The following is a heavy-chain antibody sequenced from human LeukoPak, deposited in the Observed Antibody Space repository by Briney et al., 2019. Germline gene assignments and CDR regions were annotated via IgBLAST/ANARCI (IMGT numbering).Heavy chain of an antibody. J-gene: IGHJ3*02. Sequence: SETLSLTCTVSGGSISSYYWSWIRQPAGKGLEWIGRIYTSGSTNYNPSLKSRVTMSVDTSKNQFSLKLSSVTAADTAVYYCARGGTKRWLQFLFAFDIWGQGTMVTVSS. V-gene: IGHV4-4*07. D-gene: IGHD5-24*01. CDR2: IYTSGST. CDR3: ARGGTKRWLQFLFAFDI. CDR1: GGSISSYY.